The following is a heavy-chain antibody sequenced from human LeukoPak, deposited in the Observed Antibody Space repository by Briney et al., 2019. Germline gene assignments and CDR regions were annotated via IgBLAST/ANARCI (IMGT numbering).Heavy chain of an antibody. J-gene: IGHJ6*03. Sequence: SETLSLTCTVSGGSISSYYWSWIRQPPGKGLEWIGYIYYSGSTTYNPSLKSRVTISVDTSKNQFSLKLSSVTAADTAVYYCARDVGYSYVFDYYYMDVWGKGTTVTVSS. D-gene: IGHD5-18*01. CDR1: GGSISSYY. CDR2: IYYSGST. CDR3: ARDVGYSYVFDYYYMDV. V-gene: IGHV4-59*01.